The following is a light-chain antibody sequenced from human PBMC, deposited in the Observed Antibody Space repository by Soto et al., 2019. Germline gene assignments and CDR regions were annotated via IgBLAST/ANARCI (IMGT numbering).Light chain of an antibody. J-gene: IGKJ5*01. CDR2: GAS. CDR3: QQYHNWPPIP. CDR1: QSVSSSY. V-gene: IGKV3-20*01. Sequence: EFVCTHSPGTLSLSPGERATLSCRASQSVSSSYLAWYQQKPGQAPRLLIYGASSRATGIPDRFSGSGSGTDFTLTISSLQSEDSAVYYCQQYHNWPPIPFGQGTRLQVK.